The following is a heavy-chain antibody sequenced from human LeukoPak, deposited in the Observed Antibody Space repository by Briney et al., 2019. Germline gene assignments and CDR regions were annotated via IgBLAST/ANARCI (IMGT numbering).Heavy chain of an antibody. J-gene: IGHJ4*02. V-gene: IGHV4-59*01. CDR1: GVSLSTYS. CDR3: ARDTTLASGMQH. Sequence: SETLSLTCSVSGVSLSTYSWSWVRQSPGKRLEWIGYIYYGGTTNYNPSLKSRATISADTAKNQFSLRLRSVTAAVTAIYYCARDTTLASGMQHWGQGTLVTVSS. CDR2: IYYGGTT. D-gene: IGHD1-1*01.